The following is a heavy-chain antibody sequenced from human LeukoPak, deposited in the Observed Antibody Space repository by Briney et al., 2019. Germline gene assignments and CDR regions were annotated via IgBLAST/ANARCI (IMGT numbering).Heavy chain of an antibody. V-gene: IGHV1-2*04. Sequence: ASVKVSCKASGYTFTGYYMHWVRQAPGQGLEWMGWINPNSGGTNYAQKFQGWVTMTRDTSISTAYMELSRLRSDDTAVYYCARDGMSGSYLGVDYWGQGTLVTVSS. D-gene: IGHD1-26*01. CDR2: INPNSGGT. J-gene: IGHJ4*02. CDR3: ARDGMSGSYLGVDY. CDR1: GYTFTGYY.